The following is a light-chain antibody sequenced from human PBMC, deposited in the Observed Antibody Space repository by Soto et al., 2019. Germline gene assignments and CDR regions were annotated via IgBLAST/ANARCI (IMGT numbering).Light chain of an antibody. CDR2: DDN. Sequence: QSVLTQPPSVSAAPGQKVTISCSGSSSNIGGNSVSWYQQLPATAPKLLIYDDNKRPSGIPDRFSGSKSGTSATLGITGFQTGDEADYYCGSWDSSLSAYVFATGTKVTVL. V-gene: IGLV1-51*01. J-gene: IGLJ1*01. CDR3: GSWDSSLSAYV. CDR1: SSNIGGNS.